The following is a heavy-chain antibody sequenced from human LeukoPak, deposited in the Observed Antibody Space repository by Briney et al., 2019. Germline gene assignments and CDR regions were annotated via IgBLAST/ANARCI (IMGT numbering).Heavy chain of an antibody. CDR2: ISAYNGNT. Sequence: GASVKVPCKAYGYTFTSYGISWVRQAPGQGLEWMGWISAYNGNTNYAQKLQGRVTMTTDTSTSTAYMELRSLRSDDTAVYYCARPYYHYDSSGYYYDYWGQGTLVTVSS. CDR1: GYTFTSYG. D-gene: IGHD3-22*01. CDR3: ARPYYHYDSSGYYYDY. J-gene: IGHJ4*02. V-gene: IGHV1-18*01.